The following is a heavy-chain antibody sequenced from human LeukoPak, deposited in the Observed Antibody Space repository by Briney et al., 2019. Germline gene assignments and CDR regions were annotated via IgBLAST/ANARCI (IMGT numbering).Heavy chain of an antibody. CDR2: INPNSGAT. D-gene: IGHD2-8*01. Sequence: ASVKVSCKASGYTLTDYFMHWVRQARGQGFEWMGWINPNSGATSYAQKFQGRVTMARDTSISTAYMELSRLRSDDTAVYYCARDNSLMVYDYWGQGSLVTVSS. V-gene: IGHV1-2*02. J-gene: IGHJ4*02. CDR1: GYTLTDYF. CDR3: ARDNSLMVYDY.